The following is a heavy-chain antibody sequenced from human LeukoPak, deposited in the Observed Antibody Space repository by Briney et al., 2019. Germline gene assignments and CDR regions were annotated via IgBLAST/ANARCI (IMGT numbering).Heavy chain of an antibody. CDR2: INPNSGGT. CDR3: AREHPPSFSRQQLPLEVDY. CDR1: GYTFTGYY. Sequence: ASVKVSCKASGYTFTGYYMHWVRQAPGQGLEWMGRINPNSGGTNYAQKFQGRVTMTRDTSIGTAYMELSRLRSDDTAVYYCAREHPPSFSRQQLPLEVDYWGQGTLVTVSS. J-gene: IGHJ4*02. V-gene: IGHV1-2*06. D-gene: IGHD6-13*01.